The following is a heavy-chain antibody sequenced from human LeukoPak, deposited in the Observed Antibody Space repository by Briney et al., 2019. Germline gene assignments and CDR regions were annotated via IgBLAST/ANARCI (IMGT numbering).Heavy chain of an antibody. CDR2: INPSGGST. CDR3: ARTTPYDSSGYDDLDY. CDR1: GYTFTSYY. J-gene: IGHJ4*02. D-gene: IGHD3-22*01. V-gene: IGHV1-46*01. Sequence: ASVKVSCRASGYTFTSYYMHWVRQAPGQGLEWMGIINPSGGSTSYAQKSQGRVTMTRDTSTSTVYMELSSLRSEDTAVYYCARTTPYDSSGYDDLDYWGQGTLVTVSS.